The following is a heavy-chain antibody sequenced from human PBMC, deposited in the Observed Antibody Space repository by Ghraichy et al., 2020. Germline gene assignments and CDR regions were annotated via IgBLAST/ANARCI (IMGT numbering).Heavy chain of an antibody. J-gene: IGHJ6*01. Sequence: GGSLRLSCVASGFYFSSYEMTWVRQSPGKGLEWISHITSSGSSKYYADSVKGRFFISRDNDRNSLYLGLNSLTAEDTGTYYCATSAMTGSTGRLRGYYSYFGMDAWGQGTTVIVSS. V-gene: IGHV3-48*03. CDR1: GFYFSSYE. D-gene: IGHD3-3*01. CDR3: ATSAMTGSTGRLRGYYSYFGMDA. CDR2: ITSSGSSK.